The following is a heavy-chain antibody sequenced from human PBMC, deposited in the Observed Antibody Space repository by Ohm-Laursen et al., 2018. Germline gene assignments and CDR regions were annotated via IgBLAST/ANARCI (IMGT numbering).Heavy chain of an antibody. J-gene: IGHJ2*01. CDR1: GGSIIGSGYY. CDR3: ARVRSSTDWYFDP. CDR2: IHYSGNS. D-gene: IGHD6-6*01. V-gene: IGHV4-31*01. Sequence: TLSLTCGVSGGSIIGSGYYWSWIRQHPGKGLEWVGYIHYSGNSFYNPSLKDVVSMSVDTSRNQFSLRLTSVTAADTAVYYCARVRSSTDWYFDPWGRGALVTVSS.